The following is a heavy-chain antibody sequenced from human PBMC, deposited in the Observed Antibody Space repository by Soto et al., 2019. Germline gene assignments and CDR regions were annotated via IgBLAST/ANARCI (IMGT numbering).Heavy chain of an antibody. J-gene: IGHJ4*02. V-gene: IGHV1-46*03. CDR1: RYTFTNYY. CDR2: INPSGGSV. D-gene: IGHD2-2*01. CDR3: ATELYCSSTTCYVHFDY. Sequence: APVKVSCKASRYTFTNYYIHWVRKAPGQGLEWMGIINPSGGSVSYAQKFQGRVTMTRDTSTSTVYMELSSLRSEDTAVYYCATELYCSSTTCYVHFDYWGQGTLVTVSS.